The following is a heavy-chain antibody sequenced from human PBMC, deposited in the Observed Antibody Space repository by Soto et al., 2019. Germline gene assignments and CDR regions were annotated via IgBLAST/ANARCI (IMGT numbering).Heavy chain of an antibody. V-gene: IGHV3-15*01. CDR2: IKSKGDGGAR. J-gene: IGHJ4*02. CDR3: VEGWNDF. CDR1: GFMFSSAW. Sequence: EVQMVQSGGDLVKPGGSLRLSCVTSGFMFSSAWMSWVRQAPGKGLEWVARIKSKGDGGARDCAAPVKGRFTISRDDSKNTVYLQMNSLRAEDTAVYYCVEGWNDFWGQGTLVTVSS. D-gene: IGHD1-1*01.